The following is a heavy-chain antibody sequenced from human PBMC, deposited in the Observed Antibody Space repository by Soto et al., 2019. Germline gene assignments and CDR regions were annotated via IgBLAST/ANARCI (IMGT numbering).Heavy chain of an antibody. V-gene: IGHV1-8*01. Sequence: ASVKVSCKASGYTFTSYDINWVRQAPGQGLEWVGWINPPSEYTAHAQKFQGRVTLTREISTATAYMELSSLTSEDTAVYFCDRQVHPGYSSDWGPGTQVTVS. D-gene: IGHD2-15*01. CDR1: GYTFTSYD. CDR3: DRQVHPGYSSD. CDR2: INPPSEYT. J-gene: IGHJ4*02.